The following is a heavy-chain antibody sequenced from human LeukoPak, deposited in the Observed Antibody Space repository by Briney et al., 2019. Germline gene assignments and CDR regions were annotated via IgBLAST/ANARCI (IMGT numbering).Heavy chain of an antibody. V-gene: IGHV3-23*01. J-gene: IGHJ4*02. CDR3: AKAGIAVAGPLDY. D-gene: IGHD6-19*01. CDR1: GFTFSNYA. Sequence: GGSLRLSCAASGFTFSNYAMTWVRQAPGKGLEWVSAISGSGGSTYYADSVKGRFTISRDNSKNTLYLQMNSLRAEDTAVYYCAKAGIAVAGPLDYWGQGTLVTVSS. CDR2: ISGSGGST.